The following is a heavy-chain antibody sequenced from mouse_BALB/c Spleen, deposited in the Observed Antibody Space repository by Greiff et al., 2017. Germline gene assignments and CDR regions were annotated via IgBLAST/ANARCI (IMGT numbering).Heavy chain of an antibody. CDR2: IWGDGST. Sequence: VKVVESGPGLVAPSQSLSITCTVSGFSLTGYGVNWVRQPPGKGLVWLGMIWGDGSTDYNSALKSRLSISKDNSKSQVFLKMNSLQTDDTARYYCARDYYGSSYGYAMDYWGQGTSVTVSS. J-gene: IGHJ4*01. CDR3: ARDYYGSSYGYAMDY. V-gene: IGHV2-6-7*01. D-gene: IGHD1-1*01. CDR1: GFSLTGYG.